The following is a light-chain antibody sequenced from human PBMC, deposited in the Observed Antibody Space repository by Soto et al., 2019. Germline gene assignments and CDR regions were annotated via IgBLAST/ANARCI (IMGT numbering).Light chain of an antibody. J-gene: IGLJ3*02. Sequence: QSALTQPASVSGSPGQSITISCTGTSSDVGGYNYVSWYQQHPGKAPKLMIYEVSNRPSGVSNRFSGSKSGHTASLTISGLQAEDEADYYCSSYTSSSTPRVFGGGTKVTVL. CDR1: SSDVGGYNY. CDR2: EVS. CDR3: SSYTSSSTPRV. V-gene: IGLV2-14*01.